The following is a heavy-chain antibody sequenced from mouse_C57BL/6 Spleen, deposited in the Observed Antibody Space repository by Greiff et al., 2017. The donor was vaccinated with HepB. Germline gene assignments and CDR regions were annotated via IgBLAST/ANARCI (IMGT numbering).Heavy chain of an antibody. CDR3: ARRAITTVVATNWYFDV. D-gene: IGHD1-1*01. CDR2: IYPGDGDT. J-gene: IGHJ1*03. CDR1: GYAFSSYW. Sequence: QVQLQQSGAELVKPGASVKISCKASGYAFSSYWMNWVKQRPGKGLEWIGQIYPGDGDTNYNGKFKGKATLTADKSSSTAYMQLSSLTSEDSAVYFGARRAITTVVATNWYFDVWGTGTTVTVSS. V-gene: IGHV1-80*01.